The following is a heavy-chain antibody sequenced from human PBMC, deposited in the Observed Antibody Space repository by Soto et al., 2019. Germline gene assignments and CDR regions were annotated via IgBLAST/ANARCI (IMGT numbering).Heavy chain of an antibody. CDR1: GFTFSGYW. CDR2: IKHDGSVQ. D-gene: IGHD4-4*01. Sequence: QLVESGGGLVQPGGSLRLSCEASGFTFSGYWMSWVRQAPGKGLGWVADIKHDGSVQYYVDSVKGRFTISRDNAKKLLYLQMNGMRAEDTALYYCARATYSNAWSRFDLWGQGTLVTVSS. J-gene: IGHJ4*02. V-gene: IGHV3-7*03. CDR3: ARATYSNAWSRFDL.